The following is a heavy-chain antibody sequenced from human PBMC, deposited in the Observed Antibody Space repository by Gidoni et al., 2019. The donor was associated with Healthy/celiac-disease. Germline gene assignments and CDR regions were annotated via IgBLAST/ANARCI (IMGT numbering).Heavy chain of an antibody. CDR1: GGSISSGGYY. CDR2: IYYSGST. Sequence: QVQLQESGPGLVKPSQTLSLTCTVSGGSISSGGYYWSWIRQHPGKGLEWIGYIYYSGSTYYTPYHKIRITISVDTSKNQFCLKLRSVTAADTAVYACARVTDGYNYYFDYWGQGTLVTVSS. V-gene: IGHV4-31*03. J-gene: IGHJ4*02. D-gene: IGHD5-12*01. CDR3: ARVTDGYNYYFDY.